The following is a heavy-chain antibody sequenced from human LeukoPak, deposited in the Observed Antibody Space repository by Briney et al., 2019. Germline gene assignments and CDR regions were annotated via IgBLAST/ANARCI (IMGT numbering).Heavy chain of an antibody. CDR1: GGTFSSYA. V-gene: IGHV1-69*05. D-gene: IGHD3-22*01. CDR2: IIPIFGTA. J-gene: IGHJ4*02. CDR3: ARDTSNYYDSSGYYSVGDY. Sequence: SVKVSCKASGGTFSSYAISWVRQAPGQGLEWMGGIIPIFGTANYAQKFQGRVTITTDESTSTAYMELSSLRSEDTAVYYCARDTSNYYDSSGYYSVGDYWGQGTLVTVSS.